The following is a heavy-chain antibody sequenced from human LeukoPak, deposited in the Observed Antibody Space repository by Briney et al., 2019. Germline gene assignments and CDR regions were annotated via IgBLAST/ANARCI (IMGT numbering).Heavy chain of an antibody. D-gene: IGHD6-13*01. J-gene: IGHJ4*02. Sequence: PSQTLSLTRAVYGGSFSGYYWSWIRQPPGKGLEWIGEINHSGSTNYNPSLKSRVTISVDTSKNQFSLKLSSVTAADTAVYYCARANSSSWYSYWGQGTLVTVSS. CDR1: GGSFSGYY. V-gene: IGHV4-34*01. CDR3: ARANSSSWYSY. CDR2: INHSGST.